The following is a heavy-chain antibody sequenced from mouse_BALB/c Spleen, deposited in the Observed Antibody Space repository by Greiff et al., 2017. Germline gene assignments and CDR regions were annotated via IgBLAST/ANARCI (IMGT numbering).Heavy chain of an antibody. CDR2: ISYSGST. Sequence: VQLKESGPSLVKPSQTLSLTCSVTGDSITSGYWNWIRKFPGNKLEYMGYISYSGSTYYNPSLKSRISITRDTSKNQYYLQLNSVTTEDTATYYCARYPSITTATYWYFDVWGAGTTVTVSS. J-gene: IGHJ1*01. CDR1: GDSITSGY. V-gene: IGHV3-8*02. D-gene: IGHD1-2*01. CDR3: ARYPSITTATYWYFDV.